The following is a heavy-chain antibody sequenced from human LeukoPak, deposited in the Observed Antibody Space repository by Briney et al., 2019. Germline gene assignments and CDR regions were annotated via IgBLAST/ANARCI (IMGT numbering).Heavy chain of an antibody. V-gene: IGHV1-69*05. Sequence: SVKVSCKASGGTFSSYAISWVRQAPGQGLEWMGRIIPNFGTANYAQKFQGRVTITTDESTSTAYMELSSLRSEDTAVYYCARDGEAGGYFDYWGQGTLVTVSS. CDR1: GGTFSSYA. D-gene: IGHD2-8*02. CDR3: ARDGEAGGYFDY. CDR2: IIPNFGTA. J-gene: IGHJ4*02.